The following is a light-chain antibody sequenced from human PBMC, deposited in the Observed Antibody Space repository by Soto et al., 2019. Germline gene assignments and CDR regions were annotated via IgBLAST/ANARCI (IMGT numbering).Light chain of an antibody. V-gene: IGKV3D-15*01. CDR3: QQYNNWPPIA. CDR1: QSVSSS. CDR2: DAS. J-gene: IGKJ5*01. Sequence: EIVLTQSPGTLSLSLGERATLSCRASQSVSSSCLAWYQQKPGQAPRLLIYDASSRATGIPARFSGSGSGTELTLTISSRQSEDFAVYYCQQYNNWPPIAFGQGTRLEIK.